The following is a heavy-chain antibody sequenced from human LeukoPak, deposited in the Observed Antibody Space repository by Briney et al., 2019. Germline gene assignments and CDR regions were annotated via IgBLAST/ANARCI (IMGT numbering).Heavy chain of an antibody. Sequence: HPGGSLRLSCVGSGFTFSAYGMSWVRQAPGKGLESVSSISGSDGATSYADSVKGRFTISRDNSKNTLYLQMNSLRAEDTAVYYCAKDMRCVVLVPRAYYFDSWGQGTLVTVSS. CDR3: AKDMRCVVLVPRAYYFDS. D-gene: IGHD2-8*02. V-gene: IGHV3-23*01. CDR2: ISGSDGAT. CDR1: GFTFSAYG. J-gene: IGHJ4*02.